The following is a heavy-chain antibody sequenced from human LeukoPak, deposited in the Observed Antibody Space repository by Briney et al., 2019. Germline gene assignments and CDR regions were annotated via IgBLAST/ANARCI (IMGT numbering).Heavy chain of an antibody. CDR2: IVTSGST. J-gene: IGHJ4*02. Sequence: PETLSLTCTVSGGSISGYYWSWIRQPAGKGLEWIGRIVTSGSTNYNPSLKSRVTMSVDTSKSQFSLKLSSVIAADTAVYCCARGKGYSSGWYFDYWGQGTLVTVSS. CDR1: GGSISGYY. D-gene: IGHD6-19*01. V-gene: IGHV4-4*07. CDR3: ARGKGYSSGWYFDY.